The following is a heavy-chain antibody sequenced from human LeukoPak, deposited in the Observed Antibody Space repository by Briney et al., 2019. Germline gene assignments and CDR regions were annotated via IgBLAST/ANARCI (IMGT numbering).Heavy chain of an antibody. J-gene: IGHJ4*02. D-gene: IGHD5-12*01. CDR3: VRGRYSGAY. CDR2: INPSGGDT. CDR1: GYTFTSFY. Sequence: SVKVSCKASGYTFTSFYMYWVRQAPGQGLEWMGIINPSGGDTSYAQKFQGRVTMTRDTSTSTVYMELSSLRSEDTAVYYCVRGRYSGAYWGQGTLVTVSS. V-gene: IGHV1-46*01.